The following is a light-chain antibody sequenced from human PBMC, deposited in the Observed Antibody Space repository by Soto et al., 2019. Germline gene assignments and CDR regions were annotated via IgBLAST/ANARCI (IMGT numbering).Light chain of an antibody. CDR3: CSYTSSTAYV. V-gene: IGLV2-14*01. CDR2: EVS. Sequence: QLVLTQPASVSGSPGQSITISCTGTSSDVGGYKYVSWYQLHPGKAPKLMIYEVSNRPSGISNRFSASKSGNTASLTISGLQAEDEADYYCCSYTSSTAYVFGTGTKLTVL. J-gene: IGLJ1*01. CDR1: SSDVGGYKY.